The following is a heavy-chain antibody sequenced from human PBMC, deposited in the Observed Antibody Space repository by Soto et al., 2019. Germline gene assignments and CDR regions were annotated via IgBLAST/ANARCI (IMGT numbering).Heavy chain of an antibody. CDR3: ARDLWGYCGGDWYPLDI. D-gene: IGHD2-21*02. CDR2: VYNTGIT. V-gene: IGHV4-59*01. Sequence: SEALSLTCAVSGASISRYYWRWIRQSPGKGLEWIGYVYNTGITIYSPSLKSRVTISVDTSKNQFSLKMYSVTAADMAVYYCARDLWGYCGGDWYPLDIWGQGTTVTVSS. J-gene: IGHJ6*02. CDR1: GASISRYY.